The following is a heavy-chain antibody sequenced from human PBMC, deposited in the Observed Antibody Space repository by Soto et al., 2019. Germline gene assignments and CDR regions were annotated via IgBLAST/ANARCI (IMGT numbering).Heavy chain of an antibody. CDR2: IYHSGST. J-gene: IGHJ4*02. Sequence: PSETLSLTCAVSGYSISSGYYWGWIRQPPGKGLEWIGSIYHSGSTYYNPSLKSRVTISVDTSKNQFSLKLSSVTAADTAVYYCARSGYSSSWDHFDYWGQGTLVTVS. V-gene: IGHV4-38-2*01. CDR3: ARSGYSSSWDHFDY. CDR1: GYSISSGYY. D-gene: IGHD6-13*01.